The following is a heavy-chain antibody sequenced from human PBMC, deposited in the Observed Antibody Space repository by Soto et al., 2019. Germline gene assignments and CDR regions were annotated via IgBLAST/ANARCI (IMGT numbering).Heavy chain of an antibody. V-gene: IGHV3-30*10. CDR3: ARGDREDTAVVIGVRPGEYGVDV. D-gene: IGHD2-15*01. CDR1: GFTFINYA. Sequence: QVQLVESGGGVVQPGRSLRLSCAASGFTFINYAMHWVRQAPGKGLECVAVISYNGGNRFYRDYVKGRFTISRDNSKNTVHLQIDSLRYEDAAVYYCARGDREDTAVVIGVRPGEYGVDVWGQGTTVTVSS. J-gene: IGHJ6*02. CDR2: ISYNGGNR.